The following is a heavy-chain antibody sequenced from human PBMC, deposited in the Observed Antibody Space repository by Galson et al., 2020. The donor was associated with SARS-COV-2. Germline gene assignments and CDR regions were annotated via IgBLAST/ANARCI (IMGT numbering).Heavy chain of an antibody. CDR1: GFTFSSYG. V-gene: IGHV3-30*03. CDR2: ISYDGSNK. CDR3: ARSFGGYYYVDY. D-gene: IGHD2-15*01. Sequence: GESLKISCAASGFTFSSYGMHWVRQAPGKGLEWMAVISYDGSNKYYTDSVKGRFTISRDNSKNTLYLQMNSLKAEDTAVYYCARSFGGYYYVDYWGQGTLVIVAS. J-gene: IGHJ4*02.